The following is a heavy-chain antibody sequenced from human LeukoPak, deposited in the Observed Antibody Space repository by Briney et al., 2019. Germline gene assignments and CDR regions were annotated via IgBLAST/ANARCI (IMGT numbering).Heavy chain of an antibody. Sequence: GGSLRLSCAASGFTFSSYAMSWVRQAPGKGLEWVSAISGSGGSTYYADSVKGRFTISRDNSKNTLYLQMNSLRAEDTAVYYCAKSIAVAGTSNWFDPWGQGPLVTVSS. CDR2: ISGSGGST. J-gene: IGHJ5*02. V-gene: IGHV3-23*01. D-gene: IGHD6-19*01. CDR1: GFTFSSYA. CDR3: AKSIAVAGTSNWFDP.